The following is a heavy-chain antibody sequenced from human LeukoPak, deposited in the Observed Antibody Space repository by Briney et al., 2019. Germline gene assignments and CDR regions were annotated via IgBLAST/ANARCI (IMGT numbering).Heavy chain of an antibody. J-gene: IGHJ4*02. D-gene: IGHD6-19*01. CDR3: ARDTGAHKYSSGWPFDY. Sequence: ASVKVSCKASGYTFTNLGISWVRQAPGQGLEWMGWISAYNGNTNYAQKLQGRVTMTTDTSTTTAYMELRSLRSDDTAVYYCARDTGAHKYSSGWPFDYWGQGTLVTVSS. CDR1: GYTFTNLG. CDR2: ISAYNGNT. V-gene: IGHV1-18*01.